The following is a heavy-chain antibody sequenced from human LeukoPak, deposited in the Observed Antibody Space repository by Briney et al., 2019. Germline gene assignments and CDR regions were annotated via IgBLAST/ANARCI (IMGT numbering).Heavy chain of an antibody. CDR3: ASASHITMLRGANDY. Sequence: ASVKVSCKASGYNFTGYYMHWVRQATGQGLEWMGWMNPNSGNTGYAQKFQGRVTITADESTGTAYMELSSLRSEDTAVYYCASASHITMLRGANDYWGQGTLVTVSS. CDR2: MNPNSGNT. V-gene: IGHV1-8*03. CDR1: GYNFTGYY. J-gene: IGHJ4*02. D-gene: IGHD3-10*01.